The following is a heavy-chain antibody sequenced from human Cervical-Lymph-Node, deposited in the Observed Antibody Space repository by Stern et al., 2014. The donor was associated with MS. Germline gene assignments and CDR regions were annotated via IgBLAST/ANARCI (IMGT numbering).Heavy chain of an antibody. J-gene: IGHJ4*02. CDR2: ISATSSYI. CDR1: GFSLSDYG. CDR3: ARRGDYYGDSAH. Sequence: QLVESGGGLVKPGGSLRLSCAASGFSLSDYGMNWVRQAPGKGLEWVSSISATSSYIYYADSVRGRFTISRDNAKNSVYLQMNSLRAEDTAMYYCARRGDYYGDSAHWGQGAPVTVSS. D-gene: IGHD3-10*01. V-gene: IGHV3-21*01.